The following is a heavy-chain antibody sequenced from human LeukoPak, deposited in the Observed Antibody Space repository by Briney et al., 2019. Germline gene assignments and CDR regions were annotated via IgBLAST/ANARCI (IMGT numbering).Heavy chain of an antibody. J-gene: IGHJ6*03. CDR3: AKDERSSWVYYYYMDV. V-gene: IGHV3-74*01. Sequence: GGSLRLSCAASGFTFSSYWMHWVRQAPGKGLVWVSRINTDGSSTSYADSVKGRFTTSRDNAKNSLYLQMNSLRAEDTAVYYCAKDERSSWVYYYYMDVWGKGTTVTVSS. D-gene: IGHD6-13*01. CDR1: GFTFSSYW. CDR2: INTDGSST.